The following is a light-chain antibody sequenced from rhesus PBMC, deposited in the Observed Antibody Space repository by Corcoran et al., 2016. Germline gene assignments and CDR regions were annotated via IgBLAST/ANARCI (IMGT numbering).Light chain of an antibody. CDR1: QGISNY. V-gene: IGKV1S14*01. CDR3: QQHNSYPPT. CDR2: YAS. Sequence: DIQMTQSPSSLSASVGDTVTITCRASQGISNYLAWSQQKPGKAPKPLIYYASNLESGVPTRCSGSGPGTDFTPTISSLQPEDFATYYCQQHNSYPPTFGQGTKVEIK. J-gene: IGKJ1*01.